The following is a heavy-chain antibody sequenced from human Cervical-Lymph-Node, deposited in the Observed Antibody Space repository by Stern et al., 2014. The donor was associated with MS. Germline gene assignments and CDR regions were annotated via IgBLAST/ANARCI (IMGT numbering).Heavy chain of an antibody. D-gene: IGHD3-10*01. CDR1: GFSLITRGVG. J-gene: IGHJ4*02. V-gene: IGHV2-5*02. CDR2: IYWDDDN. CDR3: AHTLITLDRGVPFDY. Sequence: ESGPTLVKPTQTLTLTCTFSGFSLITRGVGVGWIRQPPGKALEWLALIYWDDDNRYSPSLQSRLTIAKDTSKNQVVLTMTNMDPVDTATYYCAHTLITLDRGVPFDYWGQGTLVTVSS.